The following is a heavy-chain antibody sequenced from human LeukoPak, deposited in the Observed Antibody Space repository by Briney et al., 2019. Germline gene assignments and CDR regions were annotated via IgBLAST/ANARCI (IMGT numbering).Heavy chain of an antibody. J-gene: IGHJ5*02. Sequence: ASVKVSCKASGYTFTSYGISWVRQAPGQGLEWMGWISAYNGNTNYAQKLQGRVTMTTDTSTSTAYMELRSLRSDDTAVYYCASRSSGWSPFDPWGQGTLDTVSS. CDR1: GYTFTSYG. CDR3: ASRSSGWSPFDP. CDR2: ISAYNGNT. V-gene: IGHV1-18*01. D-gene: IGHD6-19*01.